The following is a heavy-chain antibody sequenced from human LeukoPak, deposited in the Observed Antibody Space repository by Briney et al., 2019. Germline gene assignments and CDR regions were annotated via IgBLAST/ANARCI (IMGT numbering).Heavy chain of an antibody. J-gene: IGHJ4*02. CDR1: GFTFSSYA. Sequence: GSLRLSCAASGFTFSSYAMSWVRQAPGKGLEWVSAISGSGGSTYYADSVKGRFTISRDNSKNTLYLQMNSLRAEDTAVYYCARLHGGYKGYFDYWGQGTLATVSS. CDR2: ISGSGGST. D-gene: IGHD5-18*01. V-gene: IGHV3-23*01. CDR3: ARLHGGYKGYFDY.